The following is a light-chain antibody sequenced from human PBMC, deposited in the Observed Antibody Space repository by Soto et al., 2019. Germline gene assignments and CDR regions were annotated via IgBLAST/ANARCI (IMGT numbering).Light chain of an antibody. Sequence: QSVLTQSSSASASLGSSVKLTCTLSSGHSSYIIAWHQQQPGKAPRYLMKLEGSGSYNKGSGVPDRFSGSSSGADRYLTISNHQFEDEADYYCETWDSNTHVFGGGTKVTVL. J-gene: IGLJ3*02. V-gene: IGLV4-60*02. CDR3: ETWDSNTHV. CDR2: LEGSGSY. CDR1: SGHSSYI.